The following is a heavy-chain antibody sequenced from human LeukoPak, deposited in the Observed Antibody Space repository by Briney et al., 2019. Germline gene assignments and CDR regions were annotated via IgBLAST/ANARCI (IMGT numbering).Heavy chain of an antibody. V-gene: IGHV3-7*01. CDR2: IKQDGSRI. J-gene: IGHJ4*02. Sequence: GGSLRLSCAASGFTFSSYAMSWVRQAPGKGLEWVANIKQDGSRIHYVDSVKGRFTISRDNAKNSLYLQMNSLRAEDTAVYYCARDPGIAAAGTVGYFDFWGQGTLVTVSS. CDR1: GFTFSSYA. D-gene: IGHD6-13*01. CDR3: ARDPGIAAAGTVGYFDF.